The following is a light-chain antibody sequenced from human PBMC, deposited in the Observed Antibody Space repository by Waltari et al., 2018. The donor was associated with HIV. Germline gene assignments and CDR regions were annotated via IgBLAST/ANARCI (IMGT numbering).Light chain of an antibody. CDR1: ELGDKY. CDR3: QAWGSSTSGV. Sequence: SYEVTQPPSVAVSPGQTASITCSGYELGDKYTCWYQQKPGQSPLLVIYQDNKWPSGIPERFSASSSGHTATLTISGTLPMDEADYYCQAWGSSTSGVFGRGTRLTVL. V-gene: IGLV3-1*01. CDR2: QDN. J-gene: IGLJ2*01.